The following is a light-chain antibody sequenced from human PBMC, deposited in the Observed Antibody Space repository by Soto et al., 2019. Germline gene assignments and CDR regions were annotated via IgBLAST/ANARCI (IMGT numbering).Light chain of an antibody. J-gene: IGLJ2*01. Sequence: QSALTQPASMSGSPGQSITISCTGTSSDVGGYNYVSWYRQHPGKAPKLMIYDVNNRPSGVSNRFSGSKSGNTASLTISGLQAEDEADYYCSSHSSSSTLVVFGGGTKHRP. V-gene: IGLV2-14*03. CDR3: SSHSSSSTLVV. CDR2: DVN. CDR1: SSDVGGYNY.